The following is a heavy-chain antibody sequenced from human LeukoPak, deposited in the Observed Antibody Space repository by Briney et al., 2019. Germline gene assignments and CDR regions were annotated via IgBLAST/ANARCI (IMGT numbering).Heavy chain of an antibody. CDR1: GGSISSYY. J-gene: IGHJ3*02. CDR2: IYYSGST. D-gene: IGHD5-12*01. V-gene: IGHV4-59*08. Sequence: SETQSLTCTVSGGSISSYYWSWIRQPPGKGLEWIGYIYYSGSTNYNPSLKSRVTISVDTSKNQVSLKLSSVTAADTAVYYCARHPTEDSGYEFDAFDIWGQGTMVTVSS. CDR3: ARHPTEDSGYEFDAFDI.